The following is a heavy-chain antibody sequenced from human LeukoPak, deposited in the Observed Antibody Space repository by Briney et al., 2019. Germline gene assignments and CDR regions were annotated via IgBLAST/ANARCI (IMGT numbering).Heavy chain of an antibody. Sequence: PSETLSLTCTVSGGPISNNYWSWIRQSAGEGLEWTGRMSSSGDINYNPSLKSRVTMSVDTSKNQFSLKLTSVTAADTAVYYCARDSLTWPYYMDVWGKGIAVTVSS. J-gene: IGHJ6*03. V-gene: IGHV4-4*07. D-gene: IGHD3-9*01. CDR2: MSSSGDI. CDR1: GGPISNNY. CDR3: ARDSLTWPYYMDV.